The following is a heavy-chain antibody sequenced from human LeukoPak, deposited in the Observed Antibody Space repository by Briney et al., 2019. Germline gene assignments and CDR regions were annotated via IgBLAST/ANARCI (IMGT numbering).Heavy chain of an antibody. V-gene: IGHV4-39*07. D-gene: IGHD5-24*01. CDR3: AREHRWPQYFDY. CDR1: GGSISSSSYY. J-gene: IGHJ4*02. Sequence: PSETLSLTCTVSGGSISSSSYYWGWIRQPPGKGLEWIGSIYYSGSTYYNPSLKSRVTISVDTSKNQFSLKLSSVTAADTAVYYCAREHRWPQYFDYWGQGTLVTVSS. CDR2: IYYSGST.